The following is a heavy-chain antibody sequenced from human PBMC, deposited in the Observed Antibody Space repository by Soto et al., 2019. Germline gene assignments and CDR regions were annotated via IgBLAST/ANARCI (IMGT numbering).Heavy chain of an antibody. CDR2: ISAHNGNT. D-gene: IGHD1-1*01. Sequence: QVHLVQSGAEVKNPGASVKVSCKGSGYTFTSYGITWVRQAPGQGLEWMGWISAHNGNTDYAQRLQGRVTVTRDTSTSTAYMELRSLSSDDTAVYYCARGRYGDYWGQGALVTVSS. CDR1: GYTFTSYG. J-gene: IGHJ4*02. CDR3: ARGRYGDY. V-gene: IGHV1-18*01.